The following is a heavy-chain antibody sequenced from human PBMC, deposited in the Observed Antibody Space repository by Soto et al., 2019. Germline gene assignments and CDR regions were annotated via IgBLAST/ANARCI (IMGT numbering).Heavy chain of an antibody. CDR3: ARDLWGYCGTDCYPLDV. CDR1: GGSISGYY. CDR2: MYKTGST. J-gene: IGHJ6*02. Sequence: QVQLQESGPGLVKPSETLSLTCTVSGGSISGYYWSWIRQPPGKALEWIGYMYKTGSTVYNPSFKSRVTISVDTSKNQFSLKLNSVTAADTAVYYCARDLWGYCGTDCYPLDVWGQGTTVTVSS. V-gene: IGHV4-59*01. D-gene: IGHD2-21*02.